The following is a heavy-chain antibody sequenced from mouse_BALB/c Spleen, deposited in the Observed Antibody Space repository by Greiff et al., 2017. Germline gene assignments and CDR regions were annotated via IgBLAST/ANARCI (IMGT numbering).Heavy chain of an antibody. D-gene: IGHD2-10*02. J-gene: IGHJ3*01. Sequence: QVQLKESGAELARPGASVKMSCKASGYTFTSYTMHWVKQRPGQGLEWIGYINPSSGYTNYNQKFKDKATLTADKSSSTAYMQLSSLTSEDSAVYYCARQYGNYAWFAYWGQGTLVTVSA. CDR2: INPSSGYT. CDR1: GYTFTSYT. V-gene: IGHV1-4*01. CDR3: ARQYGNYAWFAY.